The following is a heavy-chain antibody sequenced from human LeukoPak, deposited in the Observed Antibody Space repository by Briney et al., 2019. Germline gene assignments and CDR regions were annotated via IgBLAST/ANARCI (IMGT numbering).Heavy chain of an antibody. CDR2: IIPIFGTA. CDR1: GGTLSSYA. D-gene: IGHD6-6*01. Sequence: ASVKVSCKASGGTLSSYAISWVRQAPGQGLEWMGGIIPIFGTANYAQKFQGRVTITADESTSTAYMELSSLRSEDTAVYYCARAWGEFECSTPWGQGTLVTVSS. V-gene: IGHV1-69*01. CDR3: ARAWGEFECSTP. J-gene: IGHJ4*02.